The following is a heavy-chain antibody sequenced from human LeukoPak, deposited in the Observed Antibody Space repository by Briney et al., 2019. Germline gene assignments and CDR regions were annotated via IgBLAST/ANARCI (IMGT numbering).Heavy chain of an antibody. Sequence: GGSLRLSCAASGFTFRSYEMNWVRQAPGKGPEWVSYIDSSGRTTCYADSVKGRFTISRDNAKNSLYLQMNSLRAEDTAMYYCARVRTSIHWGQGTLVTVSS. J-gene: IGHJ4*02. V-gene: IGHV3-48*03. CDR2: IDSSGRTT. D-gene: IGHD6-6*01. CDR3: ARVRTSIH. CDR1: GFTFRSYE.